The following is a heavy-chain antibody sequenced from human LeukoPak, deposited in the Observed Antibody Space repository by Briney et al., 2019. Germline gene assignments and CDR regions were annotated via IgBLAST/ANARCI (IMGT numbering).Heavy chain of an antibody. CDR1: GYTFTGYY. CDR2: INPNSGGT. J-gene: IGHJ6*04. CDR3: ARGWDGDYGFSMDV. Sequence: GASVKVSCKASGYTFTGYYMHWVRQAPGQGLEWMGWINPNSGGTNYAQKFQGWVTMTRDTSISTAYMELSRLRSDDTAVYYCARGWDGDYGFSMDVWGKGTTVTVSS. V-gene: IGHV1-2*04. D-gene: IGHD4-17*01.